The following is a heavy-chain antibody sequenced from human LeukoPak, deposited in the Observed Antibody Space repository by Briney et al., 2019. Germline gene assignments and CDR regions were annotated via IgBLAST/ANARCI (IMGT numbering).Heavy chain of an antibody. CDR2: ISSTSSNI. V-gene: IGHV3-48*04. J-gene: IGHJ4*02. CDR1: KFTFTSFA. D-gene: IGHD6-6*01. Sequence: PGGSLRLSCAASKFTFTSFAMTWVRQAPGKGLEWVSYISSTSSNIAYADSVKGRVTISRDNVRNSLYLQINSLRVEDTSVYYCARGGAARPDYWGQGTLVTVSS. CDR3: ARGGAARPDY.